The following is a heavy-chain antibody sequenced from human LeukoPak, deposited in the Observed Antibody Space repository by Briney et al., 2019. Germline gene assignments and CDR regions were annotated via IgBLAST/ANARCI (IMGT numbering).Heavy chain of an antibody. V-gene: IGHV3-23*01. Sequence: PGGSLGLSCAASGFTFSSYAMHWVRQAPGKGLEWVAAISSSGDRTYFADSVRGRFTISRDNSKNTFYLQMSSLGVDDTAVYYCAKGCSSTSCAIEFDSWGQGTLVTVSS. CDR2: ISSSGDRT. CDR3: AKGCSSTSCAIEFDS. CDR1: GFTFSSYA. D-gene: IGHD2-2*01. J-gene: IGHJ4*02.